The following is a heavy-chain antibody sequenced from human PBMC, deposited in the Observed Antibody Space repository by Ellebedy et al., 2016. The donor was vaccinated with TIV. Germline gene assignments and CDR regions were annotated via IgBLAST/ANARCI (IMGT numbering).Heavy chain of an antibody. J-gene: IGHJ5*01. CDR2: IDYSGNT. CDR3: ARVVSEFEYYESLTGYFWFDP. Sequence: SETLSLTCTVSGGSISSFYWSWMRQSPGKGLEWIGYIDYSGNTNYSPSLKSRVTMSVDTAKNQFSLNLNSVTPADTAVYYCARVVSEFEYYESLTGYFWFDPWGQGTLVTVSS. D-gene: IGHD3-9*01. V-gene: IGHV4-59*01. CDR1: GGSISSFY.